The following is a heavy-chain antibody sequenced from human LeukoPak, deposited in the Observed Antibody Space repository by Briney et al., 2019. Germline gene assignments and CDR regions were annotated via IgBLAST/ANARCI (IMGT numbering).Heavy chain of an antibody. J-gene: IGHJ4*02. V-gene: IGHV4-31*03. D-gene: IGHD5-18*01. CDR2: VFYSGST. CDR3: ARARGDTAIVY. CDR1: GASISSGGYY. Sequence: SETLSLTCTVSGASISSGGYYWSWIRQHPGKGLEWIGYVFYSGSTYYNPSLKSRVTISVDTSKNQFSLKLSSVTAADTAVYYCARARGDTAIVYWGQGTLVTVSS.